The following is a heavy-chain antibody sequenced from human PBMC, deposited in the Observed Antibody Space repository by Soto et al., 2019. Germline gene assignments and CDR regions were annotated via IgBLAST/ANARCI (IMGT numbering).Heavy chain of an antibody. V-gene: IGHV3-48*02. D-gene: IGHD2-15*01. CDR1: GFTFSSYI. Sequence: EVQLVESGGGLLQPGGSLRLSCTATGFTFSSYIIDWHRQAPGKGLEWVSYIGPFGRTIYYAGSVKGRFTISRDNAKNSLSLQLNSLREEDTAVYYCARDIGPLWVFNLWGCGTVVTVSS. J-gene: IGHJ2*01. CDR2: IGPFGRTI. CDR3: ARDIGPLWVFNL.